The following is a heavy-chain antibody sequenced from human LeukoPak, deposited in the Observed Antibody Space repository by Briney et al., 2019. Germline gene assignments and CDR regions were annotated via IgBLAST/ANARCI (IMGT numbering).Heavy chain of an antibody. J-gene: IGHJ4*02. Sequence: GASVKVSCKASGGTFSSYAISWVRQAPGQGLEWMGGIIPILGIANYAQKFQGRVTITADKSTSTAYMELSGLRSEDTAVYYCARLSAWWELDYWGQGTLVTVSS. CDR3: ARLSAWWELDY. V-gene: IGHV1-69*10. CDR2: IIPILGIA. D-gene: IGHD1-26*01. CDR1: GGTFSSYA.